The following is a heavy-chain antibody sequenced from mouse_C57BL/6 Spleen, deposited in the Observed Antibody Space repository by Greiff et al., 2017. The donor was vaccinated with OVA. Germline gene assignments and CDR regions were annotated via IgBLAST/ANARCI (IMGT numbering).Heavy chain of an antibody. CDR3: ASSGYGYYYAMDY. V-gene: IGHV1-53*01. CDR1: GYTFTSYW. D-gene: IGHD3-2*02. CDR2: INPSNGGT. Sequence: QVHVKQPGTELVKPGASVKLSCKASGYTFTSYWMHWVKQRPGQGLEWIGNINPSNGGTNYNEKFKSKATLTVDKSSSTAYMQLSSLTSEDSAVYYCASSGYGYYYAMDYWGQGTSVTVSS. J-gene: IGHJ4*01.